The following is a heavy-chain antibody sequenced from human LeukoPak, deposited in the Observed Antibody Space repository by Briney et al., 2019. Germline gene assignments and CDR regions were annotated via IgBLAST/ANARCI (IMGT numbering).Heavy chain of an antibody. CDR3: ARTPEWIAAAGTLTQYYYYYYMDV. J-gene: IGHJ6*03. Sequence: GASVKVSCKASGYTFTSYGISWVRQAPGQGLEWMGWISAYNGNTNYAQELQGRVTMTTDTSTSTAYMELRSLRSDDTAVYYCARTPEWIAAAGTLTQYYYYYYMDVWGKGTTVTVSS. CDR2: ISAYNGNT. V-gene: IGHV1-18*01. CDR1: GYTFTSYG. D-gene: IGHD6-13*01.